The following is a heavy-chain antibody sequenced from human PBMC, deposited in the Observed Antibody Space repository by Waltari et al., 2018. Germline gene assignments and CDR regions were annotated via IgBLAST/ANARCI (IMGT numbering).Heavy chain of an antibody. V-gene: IGHV3-15*01. CDR2: VKSKSDGGTR. CDR3: TTLFGDFWSGYFFDF. CDR1: GFTFSNAW. J-gene: IGHJ4*02. D-gene: IGHD3-3*01. Sequence: EVQLVESGGGLVKPGGSLRLSCAASGFTFSNAWMSWVRQAPGKGLEWVGRVKSKSDGGTRDYSVPVKGRFTISRDDSENTLYLQMNSLKTEDTAVYYCTTLFGDFWSGYFFDFWGQGTLVTVSS.